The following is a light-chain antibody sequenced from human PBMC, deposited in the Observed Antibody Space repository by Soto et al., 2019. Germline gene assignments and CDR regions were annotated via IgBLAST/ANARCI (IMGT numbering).Light chain of an antibody. V-gene: IGKV1-39*01. Sequence: DIQMTQSPSSLSASVGDRVTITCRASQSISSYLNWYQQKPGKAPKLLIYAASSLQSGVPSRFSGRRSGTDFTLNISSLQPEDFATYYCQQSYSTPLTFGGGTKVEIK. J-gene: IGKJ4*01. CDR3: QQSYSTPLT. CDR2: AAS. CDR1: QSISSY.